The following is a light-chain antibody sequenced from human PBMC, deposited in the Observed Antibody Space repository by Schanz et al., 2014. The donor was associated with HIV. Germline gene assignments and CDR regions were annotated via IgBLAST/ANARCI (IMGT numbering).Light chain of an antibody. J-gene: IGLJ2*01. V-gene: IGLV1-51*01. CDR3: ATWDATLREAV. CDR2: ADY. Sequence: QSLLRQPPSVSAAPGQRVTISCSGGALNLGHNFVSWYQQFPGTAPKLLIFADYQRPSEIPDRISGSKTGTSATLAINGLQTGDEADYYCATWDATLREAVFGGGTKLTVL. CDR1: ALNLGHNF.